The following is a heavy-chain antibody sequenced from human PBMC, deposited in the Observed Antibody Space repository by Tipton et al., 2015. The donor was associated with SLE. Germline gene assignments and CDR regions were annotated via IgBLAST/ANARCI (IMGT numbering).Heavy chain of an antibody. D-gene: IGHD3-10*01. CDR2: IYPGDSDT. CDR3: ARAGHITMVRGVITPFDY. V-gene: IGHV5-51*01. CDR1: GYSFTSYW. Sequence: QLVQSGAEVKKPGESLKISCKGSGYSFTSYWIGWVRQMPGKGLEWMGIIYPGDSDTRYSPSFQGQVTISADKSISTAYLQWSSLKASDTAMYYCARAGHITMVRGVITPFDYWGQGTLVTVSS. J-gene: IGHJ4*02.